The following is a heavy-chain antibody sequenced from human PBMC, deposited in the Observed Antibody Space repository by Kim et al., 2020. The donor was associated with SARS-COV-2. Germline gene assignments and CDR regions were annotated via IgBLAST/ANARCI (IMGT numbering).Heavy chain of an antibody. Sequence: GGSLRLSCAASGFTFSSYAMHWVRQAPGKGLEWVAVISYDGSNKYYADSVKGRFTISRDNSKNTLYLQMNSLRAEDTAVYYCARGYSSSWYGWTFDYWGQGTLVTVSS. D-gene: IGHD6-13*01. CDR2: ISYDGSNK. CDR3: ARGYSSSWYGWTFDY. J-gene: IGHJ4*02. CDR1: GFTFSSYA. V-gene: IGHV3-30*04.